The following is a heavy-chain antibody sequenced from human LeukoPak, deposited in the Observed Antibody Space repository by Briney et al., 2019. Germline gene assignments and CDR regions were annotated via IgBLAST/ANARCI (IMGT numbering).Heavy chain of an antibody. Sequence: GGSLRLSCAASGFTFSNYWMHWVRQGPGKGLVWVSRIRSDGTSTSYADSVKGRFTISRDNSKNTLYLQMHSLRAEDTAVYYCAKDNVAAAGRYFDYWGQGTLVTVSS. CDR2: IRSDGTST. CDR1: GFTFSNYW. D-gene: IGHD6-13*01. J-gene: IGHJ4*02. CDR3: AKDNVAAAGRYFDY. V-gene: IGHV3-74*01.